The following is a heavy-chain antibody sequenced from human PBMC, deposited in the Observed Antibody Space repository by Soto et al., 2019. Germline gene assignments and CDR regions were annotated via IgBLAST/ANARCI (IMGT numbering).Heavy chain of an antibody. D-gene: IGHD3-10*01. CDR2: IYYSGST. CDR3: ATTTPTLWFGELYPVYFDY. V-gene: IGHV4-39*01. CDR1: GGSISSSSYY. Sequence: GSLRLSCTVSGGSISSSSYYWGWIRQPPGKGLEWIGSIYYSGSTYYNPSLKSRVTISVDTSKNQFSLKLSSVTAADTAVYYCATTTPTLWFGELYPVYFDYWGQGTLVTVSS. J-gene: IGHJ4*02.